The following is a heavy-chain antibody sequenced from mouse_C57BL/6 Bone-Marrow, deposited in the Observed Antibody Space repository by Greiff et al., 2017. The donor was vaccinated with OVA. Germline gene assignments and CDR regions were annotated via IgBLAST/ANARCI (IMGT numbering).Heavy chain of an antibody. CDR2: IRNKANGYTT. CDR1: GFTFTDYY. D-gene: IGHD1-1*01. CDR3: VKAASRGYYAMDY. Sequence: EVNVVESGGGLVQPGASLRLSCAASGFTFTDYYMSWVRQPPGKAPEWLALIRNKANGYTTEYTASVKGRFTISRDNSQNILYLQMNTLRAEDSATYYCVKAASRGYYAMDYWGQGTSVTVSS. V-gene: IGHV7-4*01. J-gene: IGHJ4*01.